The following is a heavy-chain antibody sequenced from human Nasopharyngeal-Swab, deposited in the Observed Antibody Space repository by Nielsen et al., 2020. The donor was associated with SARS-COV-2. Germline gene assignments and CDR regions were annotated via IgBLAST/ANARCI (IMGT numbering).Heavy chain of an antibody. V-gene: IGHV3-21*01. J-gene: IGHJ4*02. CDR3: VRDTPAMFAY. CDR2: ISSTGDYI. Sequence: VRQAPGKGLEWVSGISSTGDYIHYAASVEGRFTISRDNAKTSLYLQMNSLRAEDSAVYYCVRDTPAMFAYWGQGTLVTAPQ.